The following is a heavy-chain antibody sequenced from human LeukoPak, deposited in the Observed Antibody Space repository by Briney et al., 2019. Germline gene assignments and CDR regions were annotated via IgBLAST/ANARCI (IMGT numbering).Heavy chain of an antibody. CDR2: IKQGGSEK. V-gene: IGHV3-7*01. D-gene: IGHD3-22*01. J-gene: IGHJ4*02. Sequence: PGGSLRLSCAASGFTFSSYWMSWVRQAPGKGLEWVANIKQGGSEKYYVDSVKGRFTISRDNAKNSLYLQMNSLRAEDTAVYYCARGFDYYDSSGYGFDYWGQGTLVTVSS. CDR3: ARGFDYYDSSGYGFDY. CDR1: GFTFSSYW.